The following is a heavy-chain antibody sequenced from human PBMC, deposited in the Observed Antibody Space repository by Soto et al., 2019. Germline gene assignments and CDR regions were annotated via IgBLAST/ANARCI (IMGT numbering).Heavy chain of an antibody. J-gene: IGHJ3*02. CDR1: GFSLSTSGVG. D-gene: IGHD3-10*01. Sequence: QITLKESGPTLVKPTQTLTLTCTFSGFSLSTSGVGVGWIRQPPGKALEWLALIYWDDDKRYSPSLKSRLTIPEDTSKNQVVLTMTNMDPVDTATYYCAHTLYGSGSYYSGVDAFDIWGQGTMVTVSS. CDR3: AHTLYGSGSYYSGVDAFDI. V-gene: IGHV2-5*02. CDR2: IYWDDDK.